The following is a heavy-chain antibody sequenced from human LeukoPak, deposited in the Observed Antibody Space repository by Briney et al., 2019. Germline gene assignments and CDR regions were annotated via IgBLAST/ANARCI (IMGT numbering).Heavy chain of an antibody. CDR2: ISYDGSDK. J-gene: IGHJ4*02. Sequence: GGSLRLSCAASGFTFSSYGMHWVRQAPGKGLEWVPVISYDGSDKYYADSVKGRFTISRDNSKNTLYLQMNSLRAEDTAVYYCAKDQDIAAAAYYFDYWGQGTLVTVSS. D-gene: IGHD6-13*01. CDR1: GFTFSSYG. V-gene: IGHV3-30*18. CDR3: AKDQDIAAAAYYFDY.